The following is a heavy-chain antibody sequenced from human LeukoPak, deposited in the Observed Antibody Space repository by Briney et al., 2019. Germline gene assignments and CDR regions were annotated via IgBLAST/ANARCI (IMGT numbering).Heavy chain of an antibody. CDR3: ARESPYYDILPPPEDMGMDV. CDR1: GFTFSSYD. D-gene: IGHD3-9*01. V-gene: IGHV3-13*04. Sequence: GVSLRLSCAASGFTFSSYDMHWVLQATGKGLEWVSAIGTAGDTYYPGSVKGRFTISRENAKNSLYLQMNRLRAGDTAVYYCARESPYYDILPPPEDMGMDVWGQGTTVTVSS. CDR2: IGTAGDT. J-gene: IGHJ6*02.